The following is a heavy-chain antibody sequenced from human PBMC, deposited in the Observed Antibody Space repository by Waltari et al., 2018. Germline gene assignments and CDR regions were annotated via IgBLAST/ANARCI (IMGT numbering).Heavy chain of an antibody. CDR2: ISGSGGST. D-gene: IGHD4-17*01. CDR3: AKSDYGGNGAFDI. J-gene: IGHJ3*02. Sequence: EVQLLESGGGLVQPGGSLRLSCAASGFTFSSYAMSWVRQAPGKGLEWVSAISGSGGSTDYADSVKGRFTISRDNSKNTLYLQMNSLRAEDTAVYYCAKSDYGGNGAFDIWGQGTMVTVSS. V-gene: IGHV3-23*01. CDR1: GFTFSSYA.